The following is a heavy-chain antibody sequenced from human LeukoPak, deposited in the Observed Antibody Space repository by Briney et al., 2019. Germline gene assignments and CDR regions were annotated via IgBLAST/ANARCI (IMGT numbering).Heavy chain of an antibody. D-gene: IGHD6-13*01. Sequence: AGSRRLSCAASGFRFSTYSMSCVRQAPGKGLEWVSSIRGSGADKYYADSVKGRFSISRDNSQDTLSMQMSSLGVGDTAVYYCARDSVAAAGGLDYYYYMDVWGKGTTVTVPS. J-gene: IGHJ6*03. CDR1: GFRFSTYS. V-gene: IGHV3-21*01. CDR3: ARDSVAAAGGLDYYYYMDV. CDR2: IRGSGADK.